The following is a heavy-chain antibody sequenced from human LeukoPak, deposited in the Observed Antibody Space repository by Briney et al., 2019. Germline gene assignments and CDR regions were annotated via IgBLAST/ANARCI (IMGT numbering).Heavy chain of an antibody. CDR3: AREIGSCSGGTCSLGVFDY. V-gene: IGHV3-74*01. Sequence: QSGGSLRLSCAASGFTFSSYEMNWVRQAPGKGLVWVSRLNSDGSSTNYADSVKGRFTISRDNAKNTLYLQMNSLRAEDTAVYYCAREIGSCSGGTCSLGVFDYWGQGTLVTVSS. J-gene: IGHJ4*02. CDR2: LNSDGSST. D-gene: IGHD2-15*01. CDR1: GFTFSSYE.